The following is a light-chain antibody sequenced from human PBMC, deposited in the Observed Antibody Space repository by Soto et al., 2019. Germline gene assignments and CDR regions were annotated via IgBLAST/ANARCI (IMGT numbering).Light chain of an antibody. CDR1: QSVAGSS. CDR2: VAS. Sequence: EIMLTQSPGTLSLSPGDRATLSCRASQSVAGSSLAWYQQKPDQAPRLLIFVASNRATGIPARFSGSGSGTDFSLISNGLEPEDFAGYFCQQYGSSHLTFGGGTKVDIK. V-gene: IGKV3-20*01. CDR3: QQYGSSHLT. J-gene: IGKJ4*01.